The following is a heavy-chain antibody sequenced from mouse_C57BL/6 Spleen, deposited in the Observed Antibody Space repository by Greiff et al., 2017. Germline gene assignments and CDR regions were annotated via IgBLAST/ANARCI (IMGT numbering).Heavy chain of an antibody. Sequence: QVQLQQSGAELARPGASVKLSCKASGYTFTSYGISWVKQRTGQGLEWIGEIYPRSGNTYYNEKFKGKATLTADKSSSTAYMELRSLTSEDSAVYFCARSGYDYDDGYAMDYWGQGTSVTVSS. CDR3: ARSGYDYDDGYAMDY. CDR2: IYPRSGNT. CDR1: GYTFTSYG. J-gene: IGHJ4*01. D-gene: IGHD2-4*01. V-gene: IGHV1-81*01.